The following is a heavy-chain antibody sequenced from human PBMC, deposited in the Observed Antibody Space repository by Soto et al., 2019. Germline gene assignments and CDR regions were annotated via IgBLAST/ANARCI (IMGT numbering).Heavy chain of an antibody. CDR3: ARALRGGYSYGWGY. Sequence: EVQLLESGGGLVQPGGSLRLSCAASGFTFSSYWMSWVRQAPGKGLEWVANIKQDGSEKYYVDSVKGRFTISRDNAKNSLYLQMNSLRAEDTAVYYCARALRGGYSYGWGYWGQGTLVTVSS. D-gene: IGHD5-18*01. CDR1: GFTFSSYW. CDR2: IKQDGSEK. V-gene: IGHV3-7*05. J-gene: IGHJ4*02.